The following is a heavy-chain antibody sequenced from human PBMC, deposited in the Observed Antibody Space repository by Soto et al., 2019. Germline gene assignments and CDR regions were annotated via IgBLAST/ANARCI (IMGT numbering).Heavy chain of an antibody. CDR1: GFTFSSYG. CDR2: ISYDGSNK. Sequence: PGGSLRLSCAASGFTFSSYGMHWVRQAPGKGLEWVAVISYDGSNKYYADSVKGRFTISRDNSKNTLYLQMNSLRAEDTAVYYCAKDLLPTMIVAPHFQHWGQGTLVTVYS. D-gene: IGHD3-22*01. V-gene: IGHV3-30*18. CDR3: AKDLLPTMIVAPHFQH. J-gene: IGHJ1*01.